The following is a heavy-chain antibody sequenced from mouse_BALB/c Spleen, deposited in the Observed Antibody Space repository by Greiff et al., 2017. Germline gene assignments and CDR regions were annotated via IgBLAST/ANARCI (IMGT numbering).Heavy chain of an antibody. CDR2: INPSSGYT. CDR3: ARGNKYGDAWFAY. D-gene: IGHD2-14*01. CDR1: GYTFTSYT. J-gene: IGHJ3*01. V-gene: IGHV1-4*02. Sequence: QVQLKQSAAELARPGASVKMSCKASGYTFTSYTMHWVKQRPGQGLEWIGYINPSSGYTEYNQKFKDKTTLTADKSSSTAYMQLSSLTSEDSAVYYCARGNKYGDAWFAYWGQGTLVTVSA.